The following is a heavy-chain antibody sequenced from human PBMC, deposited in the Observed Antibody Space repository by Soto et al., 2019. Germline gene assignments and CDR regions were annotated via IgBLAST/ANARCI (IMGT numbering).Heavy chain of an antibody. V-gene: IGHV1-18*01. CDR3: ASATSIAVAGKES. J-gene: IGHJ4*02. CDR1: GDTVTNYG. CDR2: ISFYNGNT. Sequence: QVQLVQSGGEVKKPGASVKVSCKASGDTVTNYGINWVRQAPGQGLEWMGWISFYNGNTNYAQKLQGRVTLTTDTSTSTAYMELRSLRSDDTVVYYCASATSIAVAGKESWGQGTLVTVSS. D-gene: IGHD6-19*01.